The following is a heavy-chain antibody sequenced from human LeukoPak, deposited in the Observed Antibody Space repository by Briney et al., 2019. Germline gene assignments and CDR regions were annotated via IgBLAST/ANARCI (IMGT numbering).Heavy chain of an antibody. D-gene: IGHD3-22*01. CDR3: ASPYEDSSGYTDY. CDR2: INPSSGGT. CDR1: GYTFTGYY. Sequence: ASVKVSCKASGYTFTGYYMHWVRQAPGQGLEWMGWINPSSGGTNYAQKFQGRVTMTRDTSISTAYMELSRLRSDDTAVYYCASPYEDSSGYTDYWGQGTLVTVSS. J-gene: IGHJ4*02. V-gene: IGHV1-2*02.